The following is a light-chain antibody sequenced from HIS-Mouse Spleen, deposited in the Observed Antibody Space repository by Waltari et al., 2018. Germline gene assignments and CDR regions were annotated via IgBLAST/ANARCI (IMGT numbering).Light chain of an antibody. J-gene: IGLJ2*01. CDR1: AFPKTY. V-gene: IGLV3-10*01. Sequence: SYELTQPPSVSVSPGPTARITCSGDAFPKTYAYWYQQKSGQAPVLVIYEDSKRPSGIPERFSGSSSGTMATLTISGAQVEDEADYYCYSTDSSGNHRVFGGGTKLTVL. CDR3: YSTDSSGNHRV. CDR2: EDS.